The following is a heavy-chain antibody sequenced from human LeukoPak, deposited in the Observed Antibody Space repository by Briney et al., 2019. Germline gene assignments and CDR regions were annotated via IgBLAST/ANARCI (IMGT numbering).Heavy chain of an antibody. D-gene: IGHD3-3*01. CDR2: ISSSSSTI. J-gene: IGHJ4*02. CDR1: GFTFSSYS. CDR3: AREAYYDFWSGYHTSQVFDY. V-gene: IGHV3-48*02. Sequence: GGSLRLSCAASGFTFSSYSMNWVRQAPGKGLEWVSYISSSSSTIYYADSVKGRFTISRDNAKNSLYLQMNSLRDEDTAVYYCAREAYYDFWSGYHTSQVFDYWGQGTLVTVSS.